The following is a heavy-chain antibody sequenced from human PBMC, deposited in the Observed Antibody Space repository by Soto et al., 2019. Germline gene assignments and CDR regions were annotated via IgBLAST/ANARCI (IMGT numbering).Heavy chain of an antibody. CDR1: GFTFSSYS. D-gene: IGHD2-21*02. Sequence: EVQLVESGGGLVKPGGSLRLSCAASGFTFSSYSMNWVRQAPGKGLEWVSSISSSSSYIYYADSVKGRFTISRDNAKNSLYLQMNSLRAEDTAVYYCARDRSRAVVTFYVMDVWGQGTTVTVSS. J-gene: IGHJ6*02. CDR2: ISSSSSYI. V-gene: IGHV3-21*01. CDR3: ARDRSRAVVTFYVMDV.